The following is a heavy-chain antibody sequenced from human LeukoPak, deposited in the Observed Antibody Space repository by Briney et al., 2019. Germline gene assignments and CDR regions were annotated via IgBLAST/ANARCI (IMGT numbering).Heavy chain of an antibody. Sequence: GGSLRLFCAASGFTFSSYEMNWVREAPGKGLEWVSYISSSGSTIYYADSVKGRFTISRDNAKNSLYLQMNSLRSEDPAVYYCARRSGIAVAGAFDYWGQGTLVSVSS. CDR1: GFTFSSYE. V-gene: IGHV3-48*03. J-gene: IGHJ4*02. CDR3: ARRSGIAVAGAFDY. CDR2: ISSSGSTI. D-gene: IGHD6-19*01.